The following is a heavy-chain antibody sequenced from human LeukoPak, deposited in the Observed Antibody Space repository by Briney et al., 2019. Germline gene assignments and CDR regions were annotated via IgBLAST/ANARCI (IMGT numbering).Heavy chain of an antibody. D-gene: IGHD5-18*01. V-gene: IGHV3-30*02. Sequence: GGSLRLSCAASGFTFSSYGMHWVRQAPGKGLEWEAFIRYDGSNKYYADSVKGRFTISRDNSKNTLYLQMNSLRAEDTAVYYCAKGDRGYSYGCSLDYWGQGTPVTVSS. CDR2: IRYDGSNK. CDR3: AKGDRGYSYGCSLDY. J-gene: IGHJ4*02. CDR1: GFTFSSYG.